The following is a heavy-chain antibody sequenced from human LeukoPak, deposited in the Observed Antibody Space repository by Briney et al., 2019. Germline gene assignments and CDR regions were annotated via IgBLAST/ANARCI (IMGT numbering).Heavy chain of an antibody. CDR3: ARGHYYDSWALLAFDI. D-gene: IGHD3-22*01. CDR1: GYTFTSYY. J-gene: IGHJ3*02. Sequence: ASVKVSCKASGYTFTSYYMHWVRQAPGQGLEWMGIINPSGGSTSYAQKFQGRVTMTRDMSTSTVYMELSSLRSEDTAVYYCARGHYYDSWALLAFDIWGQGTMVTVSS. V-gene: IGHV1-46*01. CDR2: INPSGGST.